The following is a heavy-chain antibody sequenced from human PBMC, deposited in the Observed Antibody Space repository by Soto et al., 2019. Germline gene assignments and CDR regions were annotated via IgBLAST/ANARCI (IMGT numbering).Heavy chain of an antibody. Sequence: SETLSLTCTVSGGSISSSSYYWGWIRQPPGKGLEWIGSIYYSGSTYYNPSLKRRVTISVDTSKNQFSLKLSSVTAADTAVYYCARLGLWFGELRLLKNYYYYYGMDVWGQVTTVTVSS. CDR2: IYYSGST. CDR1: GGSISSSSYY. J-gene: IGHJ6*02. V-gene: IGHV4-39*01. CDR3: ARLGLWFGELRLLKNYYYYYGMDV. D-gene: IGHD3-10*01.